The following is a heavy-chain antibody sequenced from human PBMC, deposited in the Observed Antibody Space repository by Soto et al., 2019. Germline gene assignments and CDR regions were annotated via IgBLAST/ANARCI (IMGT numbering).Heavy chain of an antibody. J-gene: IGHJ3*02. CDR1: GGTFSSYA. CDR2: IIPIFGTA. D-gene: IGHD3-10*01. CDR3: ARGERITMVRGVHDAFDI. V-gene: IGHV1-69*05. Sequence: QVQLVQSGAEVKKPGSSVKVSCKASGGTFSSYAISWVRQAPGQGLEWMGGIIPIFGTANYAQKFQGRVTITTDESTSTAYMELSSLRSEDTAVYYCARGERITMVRGVHDAFDIWGQGTMVTVSS.